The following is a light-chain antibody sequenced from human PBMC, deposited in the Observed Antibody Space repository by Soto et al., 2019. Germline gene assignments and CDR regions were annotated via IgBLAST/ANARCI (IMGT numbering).Light chain of an antibody. CDR3: SSYTRSSTVV. V-gene: IGLV2-14*01. CDR1: SSDVGAYNY. CDR2: EVS. J-gene: IGLJ3*02. Sequence: QSVLTQPASVSGSPGQSVTISCTGTSSDVGAYNYVSWYQQHPGKAPKVMISEVSNRPSGVSNRFSGSKSGNTASLTISGLQADDEADYYCSSYTRSSTVVFGGGTKLTVL.